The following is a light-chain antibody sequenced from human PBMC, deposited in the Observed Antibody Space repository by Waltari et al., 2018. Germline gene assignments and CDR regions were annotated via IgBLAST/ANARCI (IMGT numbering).Light chain of an antibody. CDR2: DVH. V-gene: IGLV2-8*01. J-gene: IGLJ3*02. Sequence: QSALTQPPSASGSPGQSVTISCTGTSRGLGTSTFVSWYQQHPGKPPKLIIFDVHKRPAVVPDRFSCSKSDNTASLTVAGLQAEDEADYYCSSYAGSNTWVFGGGTKLTVV. CDR1: SRGLGTSTF. CDR3: SSYAGSNTWV.